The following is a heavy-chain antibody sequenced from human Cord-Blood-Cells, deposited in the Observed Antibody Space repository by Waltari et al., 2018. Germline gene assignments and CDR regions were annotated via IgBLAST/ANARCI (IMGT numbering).Heavy chain of an antibody. CDR1: GYPFTSYD. V-gene: IGHV1-8*03. D-gene: IGHD6-13*01. Sequence: QVQLVQSGAEVKKHGASVKVSCKASGYPFTSYDINWVRQATGQGLEWMGSMNPNSGNTGYAQKFQGRVTITRNTSISTAYMELSSLRSEDTAVYYCARVGYSSSWYAFDIWGQGTMVTVSS. J-gene: IGHJ3*02. CDR2: MNPNSGNT. CDR3: ARVGYSSSWYAFDI.